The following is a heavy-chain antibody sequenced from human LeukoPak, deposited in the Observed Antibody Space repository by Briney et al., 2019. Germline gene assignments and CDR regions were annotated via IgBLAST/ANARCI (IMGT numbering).Heavy chain of an antibody. CDR2: IYPGDSDT. CDR1: GYSFTNYW. CDR3: ARHETGPYFDY. Sequence: GESLKISCKGSGYSFTNYWIGWVRQMPGKGLEWVGIIYPGDSDTTYSPSFQGHVTISADKSISTAYLQWSSLKASDTAMYYCARHETGPYFDYWGQGTLVTVSS. D-gene: IGHD1-1*01. V-gene: IGHV5-51*01. J-gene: IGHJ4*02.